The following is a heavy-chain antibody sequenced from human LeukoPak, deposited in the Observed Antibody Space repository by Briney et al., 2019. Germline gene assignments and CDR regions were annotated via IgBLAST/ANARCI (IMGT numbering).Heavy chain of an antibody. CDR1: GASISSGGYY. D-gene: IGHD5-24*01. CDR3: ARDGYNSGYFDY. CDR2: IYYSRST. J-gene: IGHJ4*02. V-gene: IGHV4-30-4*01. Sequence: SQTLSLTCTVSGASISSGGYYWNWIRQPPGKGLEWIGYIYYSRSTSYSPSLKSRLTISVDTSKTKFSLKLSAVTAADTAVYYCARDGYNSGYFDYWGQGTLVTVSS.